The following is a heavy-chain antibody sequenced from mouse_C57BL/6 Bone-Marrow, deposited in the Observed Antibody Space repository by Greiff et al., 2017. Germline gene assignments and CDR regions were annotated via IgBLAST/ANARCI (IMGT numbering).Heavy chain of an antibody. CDR3: VRPPYDYDGFAY. J-gene: IGHJ3*01. CDR2: IRSKSNNYAT. V-gene: IGHV10-1*01. Sequence: EVQRVESGGGLVQPKGSLKLSCAASGFSFNTYAMNWVRQAPGKGLEWVARIRSKSNNYATYYADSVKDRFTISRDDSESMLYLQMNNLKTEDTAMYYCVRPPYDYDGFAYWGQGTLVTVSA. D-gene: IGHD2-4*01. CDR1: GFSFNTYA.